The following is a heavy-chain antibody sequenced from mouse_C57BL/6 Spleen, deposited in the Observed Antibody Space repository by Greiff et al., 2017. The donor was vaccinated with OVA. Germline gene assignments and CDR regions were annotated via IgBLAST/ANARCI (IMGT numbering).Heavy chain of an antibody. CDR1: GFTFSSYA. Sequence: EVMLVESGEGLVKPGGSLKLSCAASGFTFSSYAMSWVRQTPEKRLEWVAYISSGGDYIYYADTVKGRITISRDNARNTLYLQMSSLKSEDTAMYYCTRDGDYGSSPYAMDYWGQGTSVTVSS. CDR2: ISSGGDYI. J-gene: IGHJ4*01. CDR3: TRDGDYGSSPYAMDY. D-gene: IGHD1-1*01. V-gene: IGHV5-9-1*02.